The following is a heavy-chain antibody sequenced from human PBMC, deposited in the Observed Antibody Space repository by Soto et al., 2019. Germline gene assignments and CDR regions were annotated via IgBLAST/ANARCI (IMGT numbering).Heavy chain of an antibody. D-gene: IGHD3-9*01. CDR2: IYPGDSDT. CDR1: GYSFTSYK. J-gene: IGHJ4*02. CDR3: ARHATYYDILSGYYFDY. V-gene: IGHV5-51*01. Sequence: PGESLKISCKGSGYSFTSYKIGWVRQVPVKGLEWMGIIYPGDSDTRYSPSFQGQVTISADKSTSTAYLQWSSLKASDTAMYYCARHATYYDILSGYYFDYWGQGTLVTVSA.